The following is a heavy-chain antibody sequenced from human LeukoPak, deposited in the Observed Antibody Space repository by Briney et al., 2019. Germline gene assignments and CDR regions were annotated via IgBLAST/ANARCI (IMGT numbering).Heavy chain of an antibody. CDR3: ARGGYSGYEYWFDP. CDR2: FSPTGSP. V-gene: IGHV4-38-2*02. Sequence: PSETLSLTCTVSDYSISSGYYWGWIRQPPGKGLEWIGSFSPTGSPYYNPSLKSRVSMSVHTSKNQFSLNLNSVTAADTAVYYCARGGYSGYEYWFDPWGQGTLVTVSS. D-gene: IGHD5-12*01. J-gene: IGHJ5*02. CDR1: DYSISSGYY.